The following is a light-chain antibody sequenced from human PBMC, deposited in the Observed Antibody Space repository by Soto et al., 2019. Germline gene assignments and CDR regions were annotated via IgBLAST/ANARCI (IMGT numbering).Light chain of an antibody. CDR2: GAS. CDR1: QSVSSSY. J-gene: IGKJ5*01. Sequence: EIVLTQSPGTLSLSPGERATLSCRASQSVSSSYLAWYQQKPGQDPRRLIYGASSRATGIPDRFSGSGSGTDFTLTISRLEPEDFAVYFCQQYGSSPQPITFGQGTRLEIK. V-gene: IGKV3-20*01. CDR3: QQYGSSPQPIT.